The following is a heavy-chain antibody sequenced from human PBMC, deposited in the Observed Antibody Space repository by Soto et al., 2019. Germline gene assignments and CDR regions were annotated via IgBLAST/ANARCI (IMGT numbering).Heavy chain of an antibody. Sequence: QVQLVESGGGVVQPGRSLRLSCAAPGFTFSSYGMHWVRQAPGKGLEWVAVISYDGSNKYYADSVKGRFTISRDNSKNTLYLQMNSLRAEDTAVYYCAKDVSSSADAFDIWGQGTMVTVSS. D-gene: IGHD6-6*01. V-gene: IGHV3-30*18. CDR3: AKDVSSSADAFDI. J-gene: IGHJ3*02. CDR2: ISYDGSNK. CDR1: GFTFSSYG.